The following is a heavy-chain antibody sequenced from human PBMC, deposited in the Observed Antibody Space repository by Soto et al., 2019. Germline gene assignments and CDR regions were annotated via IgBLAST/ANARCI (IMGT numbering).Heavy chain of an antibody. CDR2: ISGSGGST. CDR3: AKGDVLVVVPAAIRETAFDI. D-gene: IGHD2-2*02. J-gene: IGHJ3*02. Sequence: PGGSLRLSCAASGFTFSSYAMSWVRQAPGKGLEWVSAISGSGGSTYYADSVKGRFTISRDNSKNTLYLQMNSLRAEDTAVYYCAKGDVLVVVPAAIRETAFDIWGQGTMVTVSS. V-gene: IGHV3-23*01. CDR1: GFTFSSYA.